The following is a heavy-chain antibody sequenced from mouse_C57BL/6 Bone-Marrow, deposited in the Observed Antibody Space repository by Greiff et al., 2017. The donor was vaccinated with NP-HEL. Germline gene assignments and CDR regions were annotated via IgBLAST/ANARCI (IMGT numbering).Heavy chain of an antibody. CDR2: IWSGGST. J-gene: IGHJ4*01. Sequence: VQRVESGPGLVQPSQSLSITCTVSGFSLTSYRVHWVRQSPGKGLEWLGVIWSGGSTDYNAAFISRLSISKDNSKSQVFFKMNSLQADDTAIYYCASIWLRRDYAMDYWGQGTSVTVSS. CDR3: ASIWLRRDYAMDY. D-gene: IGHD2-2*01. V-gene: IGHV2-2*01. CDR1: GFSLTSYR.